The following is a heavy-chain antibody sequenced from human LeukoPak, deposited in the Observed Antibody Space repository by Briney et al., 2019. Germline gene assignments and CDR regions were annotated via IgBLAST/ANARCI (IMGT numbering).Heavy chain of an antibody. Sequence: PSETLSLTCTVSGGSMRTYYWSWIRQPAGKGLEWIGRIYTSGTTNYNPSLKSRVTMSVDTSKNQFSLKLSSVTAADTAVYYCATYCSGGSCYANWGQGTLVTVSS. V-gene: IGHV4-4*07. D-gene: IGHD2-15*01. J-gene: IGHJ4*02. CDR1: GGSMRTYY. CDR3: ATYCSGGSCYAN. CDR2: IYTSGTT.